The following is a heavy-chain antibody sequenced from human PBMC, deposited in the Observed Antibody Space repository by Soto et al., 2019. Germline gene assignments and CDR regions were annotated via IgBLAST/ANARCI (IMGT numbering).Heavy chain of an antibody. V-gene: IGHV3-11*01. CDR2: MTPSGSSS. J-gene: IGHJ3*01. Sequence: QVQLVESGGDLVKPGGSLRLSCAASGFTFSDHYMNWIRQAPGKGLEWISYMTPSGSSSSYADSVKGRFTISRDNAKNSLYLQMNSLSGYDTAVYYCASELSGNYFAFGLWGQGTMVTVSS. CDR1: GFTFSDHY. CDR3: ASELSGNYFAFGL. D-gene: IGHD3-22*01.